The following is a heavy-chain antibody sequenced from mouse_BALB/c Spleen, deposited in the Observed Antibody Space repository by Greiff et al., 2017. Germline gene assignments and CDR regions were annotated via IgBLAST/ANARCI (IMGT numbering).Heavy chain of an antibody. CDR2: INPYNDGT. CDR3: ARRGFITTATNWYFDV. J-gene: IGHJ1*01. V-gene: IGHV1-14*01. CDR1: GYTFTSYV. D-gene: IGHD1-2*01. Sequence: EVQLQQSGPELVKPGASVKMSCKASGYTFTSYVMHWVKQKPGQGLEWIGYINPYNDGTKYNEKFKGKATLTSDKSSSTAYMELSSLTSEDSAVYYCARRGFITTATNWYFDVWGAGTTVTVAS.